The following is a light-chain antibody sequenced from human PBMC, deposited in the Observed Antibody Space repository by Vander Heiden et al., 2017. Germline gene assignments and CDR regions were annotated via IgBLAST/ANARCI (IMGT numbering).Light chain of an antibody. J-gene: IGLJ2*01. CDR1: SGSVSDSNY. V-gene: IGLV8-61*01. CDR2: STN. Sequence: QTVVTQEPSFSVSPGGTATLTCGLSSGSVSDSNYPTWYPQTPGQAPRTLIFSTNTRSAGVPDRFSGSILGNKAALTITGAQADDEANYYCVLYVGSGISVFGGGTKLTVL. CDR3: VLYVGSGISV.